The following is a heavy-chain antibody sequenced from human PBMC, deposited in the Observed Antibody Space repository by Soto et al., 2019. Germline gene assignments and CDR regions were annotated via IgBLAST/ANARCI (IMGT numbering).Heavy chain of an antibody. Sequence: QVQLVESGGGVVQPGRSPRLSCAASGFTFSSYGMHWVRQAPGKGLEWVAVISYDGSNKYYADSVKGRFTISRDNSKNTLYLQMNSLRAEDTAVYYCAKDTYDSSGYYEISLGYWGQGTLVTVSS. V-gene: IGHV3-30*18. CDR3: AKDTYDSSGYYEISLGY. D-gene: IGHD3-22*01. J-gene: IGHJ4*02. CDR1: GFTFSSYG. CDR2: ISYDGSNK.